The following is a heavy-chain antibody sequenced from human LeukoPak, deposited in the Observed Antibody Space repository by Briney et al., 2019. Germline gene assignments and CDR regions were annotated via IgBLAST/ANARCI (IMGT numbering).Heavy chain of an antibody. CDR1: GYTFSDYG. V-gene: IGHV3-33*08. CDR2: ISYSGVVK. CDR3: AKTLVRGDV. J-gene: IGHJ6*02. Sequence: PGGSLRLSCTASGYTFSDYGMHWVRQAPGKGLEWLSVISYSGVVKFYADSVKGRFTISRDNSKNTLYLQMNSLRVEDTAVYYCAKTLVRGDVWGQGTTVTVSS. D-gene: IGHD3-10*01.